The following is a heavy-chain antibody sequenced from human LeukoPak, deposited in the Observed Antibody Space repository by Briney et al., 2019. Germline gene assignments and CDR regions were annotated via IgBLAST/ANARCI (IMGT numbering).Heavy chain of an antibody. CDR2: ISAYNGNT. CDR3: ARDYPLRFFTTDLTYYDILTGYPLRAFDI. V-gene: IGHV1-18*01. CDR1: GYTFTSYG. D-gene: IGHD3-9*01. Sequence: ASVKVSCKASGYTFTSYGISRVRQAPGQGLEWMGWISAYNGNTNYAQKLQDRVTMTTDTSTTTTYMELRSLRSDDTAVYYCARDYPLRFFTTDLTYYDILTGYPLRAFDIWGQGTMVTVSS. J-gene: IGHJ3*02.